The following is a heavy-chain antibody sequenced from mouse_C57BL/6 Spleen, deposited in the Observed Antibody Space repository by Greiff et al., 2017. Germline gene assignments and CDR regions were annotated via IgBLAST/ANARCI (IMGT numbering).Heavy chain of an antibody. D-gene: IGHD2-2*01. J-gene: IGHJ3*01. Sequence: QVQLKQSGPGLVQPSQSLSITCTVSGFSLTSYGVHWVRQSPGKGLEWLGVIWRGGGTDYNAAFMSRLSSTKVNSESQDFFKMNSLQADDTAIYNCAKRDGYDGGFAYWGTGTLVTVSA. CDR2: IWRGGGT. CDR3: AKRDGYDGGFAY. CDR1: GFSLTSYG. V-gene: IGHV2-5*01.